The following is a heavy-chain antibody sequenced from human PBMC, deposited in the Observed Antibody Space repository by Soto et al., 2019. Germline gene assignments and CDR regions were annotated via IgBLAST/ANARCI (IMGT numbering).Heavy chain of an antibody. CDR1: GYTFTSYG. CDR2: ISAYNGNT. V-gene: IGHV1-18*01. J-gene: IGHJ6*03. D-gene: IGHD4-17*01. CDR3: ARGVSQGATTVIPQFYCYYYYMDV. Sequence: ASVKVSCKASGYTFTSYGISWVRQAPGQGLEWMGWISAYNGNTNYAQKLQGRVTMTTDTSTSTAYMELRSLRSDDTAVYYCARGVSQGATTVIPQFYCYYYYMDVWGKGTTVTVSS.